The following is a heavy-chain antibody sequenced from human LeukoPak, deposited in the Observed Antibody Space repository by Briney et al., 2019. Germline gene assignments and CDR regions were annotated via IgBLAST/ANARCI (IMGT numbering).Heavy chain of an antibody. V-gene: IGHV1-2*02. J-gene: IGHJ3*02. CDR3: ARSSGIPDIVVVVAAMENAFDI. D-gene: IGHD2-15*01. CDR2: INPNSGGT. Sequence: ASVKVSCKASGYTFTGYYMHWVQQAPGQGLEWMGWINPNSGGTNYAQKFQGRVTMTRDTSISTAYMELSRLRSDDADVYYCARSSGIPDIVVVVAAMENAFDIWGQGTMVTVSS. CDR1: GYTFTGYY.